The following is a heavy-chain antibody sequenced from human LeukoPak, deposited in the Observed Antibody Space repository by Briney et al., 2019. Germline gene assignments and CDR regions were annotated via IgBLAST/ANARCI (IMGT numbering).Heavy chain of an antibody. V-gene: IGHV3-74*01. CDR1: EFTLSSYW. CDR3: ARGLLGIDY. Sequence: PGGSLRLSCATSEFTLSSYWMHWVRHAPGKGLVWVSVIYTDGSSTTYADSVKGRFTISRDNARNTLYLQMNSLRAEDTAIYYCARGLLGIDYWGQGTLVTVSS. CDR2: IYTDGSST. D-gene: IGHD2-21*02. J-gene: IGHJ4*02.